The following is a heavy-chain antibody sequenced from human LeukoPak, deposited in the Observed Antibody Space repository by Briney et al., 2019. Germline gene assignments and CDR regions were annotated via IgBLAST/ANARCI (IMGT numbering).Heavy chain of an antibody. J-gene: IGHJ6*03. CDR1: GYTFTGYY. CDR2: INPNSGGT. D-gene: IGHD3-9*01. Sequence: ASVKVSCKASGYTFTGYYMHWVRQAPGQGLEWMGWINPNSGGTNYAQKLQGRVTMTTDTSTSTAYMELRSLRSDDTAVYYCARGKYYDILTGYSYYMDVWGKGTTATISS. V-gene: IGHV1-2*02. CDR3: ARGKYYDILTGYSYYMDV.